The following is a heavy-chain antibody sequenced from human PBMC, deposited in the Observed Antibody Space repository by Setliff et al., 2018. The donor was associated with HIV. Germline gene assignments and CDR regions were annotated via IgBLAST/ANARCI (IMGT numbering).Heavy chain of an antibody. D-gene: IGHD3-22*01. V-gene: IGHV4-39*02. J-gene: IGHJ4*02. Sequence: SETLSLTCTVSGDSITSGGYYWTWIRQHPGKGLEWIGSIYHSGSTYYSPSLKSRVTMSVDTSKNQFSLQLSSVTAADTAVYFCSTDSSGYYSFDYWGQGTLVTVSS. CDR1: GDSITSGGYY. CDR3: STDSSGYYSFDY. CDR2: IYHSGST.